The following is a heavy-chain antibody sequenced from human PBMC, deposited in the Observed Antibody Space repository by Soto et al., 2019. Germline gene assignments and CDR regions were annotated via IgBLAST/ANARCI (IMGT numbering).Heavy chain of an antibody. V-gene: IGHV3-72*01. CDR2: TRDKTNSYTT. Sequence: EVQVVESGGGLVQPGGSLRLSCVASGFSLSDLYMEWVRQAPGKGLEWVGRTRDKTNSYTTDYAASVKGRFSISRDDSENSLYLQMDSLKIEDTAVYYCAHLGGVTANWFDPWGQGTLVTVSS. J-gene: IGHJ5*02. D-gene: IGHD3-16*01. CDR1: GFSLSDLY. CDR3: AHLGGVTANWFDP.